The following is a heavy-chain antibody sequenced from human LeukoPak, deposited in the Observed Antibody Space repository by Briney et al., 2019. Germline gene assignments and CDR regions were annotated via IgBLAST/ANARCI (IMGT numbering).Heavy chain of an antibody. Sequence: GASVKVSCKASGGTFSSYAISWVRQAPGQGLEWMGGIIPIFGTANYAQKFQGRVTITADKSTSTAYMELSSLRSEDTAVYYCARAYGYYDSSGYLHYYYYYMDVWGKGTTVTISS. CDR2: IIPIFGTA. CDR3: ARAYGYYDSSGYLHYYYYYMDV. J-gene: IGHJ6*03. V-gene: IGHV1-69*06. D-gene: IGHD3-22*01. CDR1: GGTFSSYA.